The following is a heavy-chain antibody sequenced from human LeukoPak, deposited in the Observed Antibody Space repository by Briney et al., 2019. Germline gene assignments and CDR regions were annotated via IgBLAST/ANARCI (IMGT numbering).Heavy chain of an antibody. V-gene: IGHV1-2*02. D-gene: IGHD1-1*01. CDR2: INPNSGGT. J-gene: IGHJ4*02. Sequence: ASVKVSCKASGYTFTGYHMHWVRQAPGQGLEWMGWINPNSGGTNYAQKFQGRVTMTRDTSISTAYMELSRLRSDDTAVYYCARFTTGTAAIDYWGQGTLVTVSS. CDR1: GYTFTGYH. CDR3: ARFTTGTAAIDY.